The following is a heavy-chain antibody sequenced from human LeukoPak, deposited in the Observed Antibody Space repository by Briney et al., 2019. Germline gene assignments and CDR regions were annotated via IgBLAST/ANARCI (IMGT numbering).Heavy chain of an antibody. CDR2: IYYTGST. J-gene: IGHJ6*02. CDR1: GGSISSYY. CDR3: ASHYHFGMNV. V-gene: IGHV4-59*01. Sequence: SETLSLTCTVSGGSISSYYWSWIRQPPGKGLEWIGYIYYTGSTNCNPSLKSRITISVDTSKNQFSLKLGSVTAADTAVYYCASHYHFGMNVWGQGTTVTVSS.